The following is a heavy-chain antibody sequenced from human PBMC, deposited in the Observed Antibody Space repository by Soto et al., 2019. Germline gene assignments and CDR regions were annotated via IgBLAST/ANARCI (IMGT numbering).Heavy chain of an antibody. CDR1: GFTFSSYG. J-gene: IGHJ6*02. D-gene: IGHD2-2*01. Sequence: QVQLVESGGGVVQPGRPLRLSCAASGFTFSSYGMHWVRQAPGKGLEWGAVISYDGRNKYYADSVKGRFTISRDNSKNTLYLQMNSLRAEDTAVYYCAKGTTPAPFYYYGMDVWGQGTTVTVSS. CDR3: AKGTTPAPFYYYGMDV. CDR2: ISYDGRNK. V-gene: IGHV3-30*18.